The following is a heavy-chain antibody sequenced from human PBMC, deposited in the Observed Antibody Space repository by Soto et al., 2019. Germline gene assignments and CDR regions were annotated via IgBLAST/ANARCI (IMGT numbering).Heavy chain of an antibody. V-gene: IGHV4-39*01. D-gene: IGHD6-13*01. CDR2: IYYSGST. CDR1: GGSVSSRSYF. Sequence: PSETLSLTCTVSGGSVSSRSYFWGWIRQPPGKGLEWIGSIYYSGSTYYNPSLKSRVTISVDTSKNQFSLKLSSVTAAHTAVYYCVIPNPQHYYYMDVWGKGTTVTVSS. J-gene: IGHJ6*03. CDR3: VIPNPQHYYYMDV.